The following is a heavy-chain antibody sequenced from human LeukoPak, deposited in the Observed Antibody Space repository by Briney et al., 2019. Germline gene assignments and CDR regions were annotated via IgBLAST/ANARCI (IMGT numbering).Heavy chain of an antibody. CDR1: GGSISSSSYY. CDR3: ARRLLSPGDIDY. V-gene: IGHV4-39*01. Sequence: PSETLSLTCTVSGGSISSSSYYWGWIRQPPGKGLEWIGSIYYTGDTYYNPSLKSRVTISLDTSKNQFSLKVSSVTAADTAVYYCARRLLSPGDIDYWGQGTLVTVSS. D-gene: IGHD4-17*01. CDR2: IYYTGDT. J-gene: IGHJ4*02.